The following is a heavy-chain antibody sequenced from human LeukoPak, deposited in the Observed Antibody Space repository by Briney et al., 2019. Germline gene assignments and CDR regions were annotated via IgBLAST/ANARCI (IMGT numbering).Heavy chain of an antibody. CDR2: IKEDGREK. J-gene: IGHJ4*02. V-gene: IGHV3-7*01. CDR3: ARDRGYCTGGICYTVLDY. CDR1: GFTFTTYY. D-gene: IGHD2-8*02. Sequence: GGSLRLSCKASGFTFTTYYMSWVRQTPGRGLEWVAHIKEDGREKVYVDSVKGRFTSSRDNANNSLYLRMNSLRAEDTAVYYCARDRGYCTGGICYTVLDYWGQGILVTVSS.